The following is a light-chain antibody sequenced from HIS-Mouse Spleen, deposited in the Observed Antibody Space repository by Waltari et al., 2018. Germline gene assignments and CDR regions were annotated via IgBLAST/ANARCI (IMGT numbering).Light chain of an antibody. CDR3: SSYAGSNNLV. V-gene: IGLV2-8*01. CDR1: SSDAGGYNY. CDR2: EVS. Sequence: QSALTQPPSPSGSPGQSVTISCTGTSSDAGGYNYVSWYQQHPGKAPKLMIYEVSNRPSGVPDRFSGSKSGNTASLTVSGLQAEDEADYYCSSYAGSNNLVFGGGTKLTVL. J-gene: IGLJ2*01.